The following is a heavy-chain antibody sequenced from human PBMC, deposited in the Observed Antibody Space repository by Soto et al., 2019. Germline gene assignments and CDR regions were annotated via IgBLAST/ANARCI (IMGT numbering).Heavy chain of an antibody. J-gene: IGHJ4*02. CDR1: GYAFTTYG. D-gene: IGHD1-1*01. CDR3: ARGRYGDY. CDR2: ISAHNGNT. Sequence: QVHLVQSGAEVKKPGASVKVSCQGSGYAFTTYGITWVRQAPGQGLEWMGWISAHNGNTNYAQKLQGRVTVTRDTSTSPAYMELRSLRYHDTAVYYCARGRYGDYWGQGALVTVSS. V-gene: IGHV1-18*01.